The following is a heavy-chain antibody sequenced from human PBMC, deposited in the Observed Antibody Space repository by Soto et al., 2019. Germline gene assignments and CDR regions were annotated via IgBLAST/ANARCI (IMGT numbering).Heavy chain of an antibody. J-gene: IGHJ3*02. D-gene: IGHD3-22*01. CDR3: ARFYDSSGYPNPDAFDI. CDR2: INPSGGST. CDR1: GYTFTSYA. Sequence: ASVKLSCKASGYTFTSYAMHWVRQAPKQGLEWMGIINPSGGSTSYAQKFQGRVTMTRDTSTSTVYMELSSLRSEDTAVYHCARFYDSSGYPNPDAFDIWGQGTMVTVSS. V-gene: IGHV1-46*01.